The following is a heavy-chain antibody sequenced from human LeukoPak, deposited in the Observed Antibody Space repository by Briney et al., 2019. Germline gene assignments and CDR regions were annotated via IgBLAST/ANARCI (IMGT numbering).Heavy chain of an antibody. D-gene: IGHD3-16*01. CDR1: GYTFTSYA. CDR2: INAGNGNT. CDR3: ARTPRGSGWFDP. Sequence: ASVKVSCKASGYTFTSYAMHWVRQAPGQRLEWMGWINAGNGNTKYSQEFQGRVTITRDTSASTAYMELSSLRSEDMAVYYCARTPRGSGWFDPWGQGTLVTVSS. J-gene: IGHJ5*02. V-gene: IGHV1-3*03.